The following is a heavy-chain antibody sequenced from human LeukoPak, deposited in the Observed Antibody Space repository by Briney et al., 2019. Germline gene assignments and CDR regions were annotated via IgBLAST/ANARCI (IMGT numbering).Heavy chain of an antibody. J-gene: IGHJ4*02. CDR1: GFTFSDYW. CDR2: IKQDGSEK. CDR3: ARTVARIGY. V-gene: IGHV3-7*01. Sequence: GGSLRLSCAASGFTFSDYWMSWVRQAPGKGLEWVANIKQDGSEKYYVDSVKGRFTISRDNAKNSLYLQMSSLRAEDTAVYYCARTVARIGYWGQGTLVTVSS. D-gene: IGHD4-23*01.